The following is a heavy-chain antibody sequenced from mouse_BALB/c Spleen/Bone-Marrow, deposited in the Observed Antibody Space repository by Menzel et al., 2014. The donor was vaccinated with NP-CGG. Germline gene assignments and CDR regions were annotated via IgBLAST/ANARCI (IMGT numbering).Heavy chain of an antibody. D-gene: IGHD1-2*01. CDR3: ARGVYGYVKYAMDY. V-gene: IGHV5-17*02. J-gene: IGHJ4*01. CDR1: GFTFSSFG. CDR2: ISGGSSTI. Sequence: VQLKESGGGLVQPGGSRKLSCAASGFTFSSFGMHWVRQAPEKGLEWVAYISGGSSTIYYADTVKGRFTISRDNPKNTLFLQMNSLGSEDTAMYYCARGVYGYVKYAMDYWGQGTSVTVSS.